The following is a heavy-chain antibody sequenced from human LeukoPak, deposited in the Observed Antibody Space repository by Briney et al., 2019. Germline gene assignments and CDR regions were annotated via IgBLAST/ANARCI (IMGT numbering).Heavy chain of an antibody. CDR1: GYTFTSYA. CDR2: INTNTGNP. Sequence: ASVKVSCKASGYTFTSYAMNWVRQAPGQGLEWMEWINTNTGNPTYAQGFTGRFVFSLDTSVSTAYLQISSLKAEDTAVYYCARDNYRYCSGGSCYSDWGQGTMVTVSS. D-gene: IGHD2-15*01. V-gene: IGHV7-4-1*02. J-gene: IGHJ3*01. CDR3: ARDNYRYCSGGSCYSD.